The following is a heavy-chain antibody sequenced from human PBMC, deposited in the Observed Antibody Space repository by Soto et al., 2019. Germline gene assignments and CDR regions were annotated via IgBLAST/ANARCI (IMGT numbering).Heavy chain of an antibody. CDR3: ASGIASIFGGVSTPYYYYLDV. CDR2: ISAYNGNT. Sequence: ASVKVSCKASGYALTSYGISWVRQAPGQGLEWMGWISAYNGNTNYAQKLQGRVTMTTDTSTSTAYMELRSLRSDDTAVYYCASGIASIFGGVSTPYYYYLDVWGKGTTVTVSS. J-gene: IGHJ6*03. V-gene: IGHV1-18*01. CDR1: GYALTSYG. D-gene: IGHD3-3*01.